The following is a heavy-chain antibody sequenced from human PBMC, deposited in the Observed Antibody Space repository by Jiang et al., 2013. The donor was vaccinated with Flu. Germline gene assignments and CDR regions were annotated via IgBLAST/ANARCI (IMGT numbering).Heavy chain of an antibody. Sequence: SGAEVKKPGASVKVSCVASGYTFTDYFIHWVRQAPGQGLEWMGWIKIRTGETNYGQRFQGRVTLARDTSINTAYMELSGLRSADTAVYYCARDPDTPMPIDFWGQGTLVTVSS. CDR3: ARDPDTPMPIDF. D-gene: IGHD5-18*01. V-gene: IGHV1-2*02. J-gene: IGHJ4*02. CDR1: GYTFTDYF. CDR2: IKIRTGET.